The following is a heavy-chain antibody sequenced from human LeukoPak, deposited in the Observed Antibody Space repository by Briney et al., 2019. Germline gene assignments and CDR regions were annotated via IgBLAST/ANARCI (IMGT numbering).Heavy chain of an antibody. CDR2: INQDGSEK. V-gene: IGHV3-7*04. J-gene: IGHJ4*02. D-gene: IGHD7-27*01. Sequence: KTGGSLRLSCAASGFTFSSFWMTWVRQAPGKGLELVANINQDGSEKYYVDSVKGRFTISRDNAKNSLYLQMNSLRAEDTAVYYCARAPPFLTSKKNWGSGGYFDYWGQGTLVTVSS. CDR3: ARAPPFLTSKKNWGSGGYFDY. CDR1: GFTFSSFW.